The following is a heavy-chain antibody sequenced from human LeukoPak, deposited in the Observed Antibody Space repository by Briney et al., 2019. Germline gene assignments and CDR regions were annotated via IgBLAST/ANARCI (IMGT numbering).Heavy chain of an antibody. D-gene: IGHD6-13*01. CDR2: FDPEDGET. CDR3: ATAKSAAGPYYYYGMDV. J-gene: IGHJ6*02. Sequence: ASVKVSCKVSGYTLTELSMHWVRQAPGKGLEWMGGFDPEDGETIYAQKFQGRVTMTEDTSTDTAYMELSSLRSEDTAVYYCATAKSAAGPYYYYGMDVWGQGTTVTVSS. CDR1: GYTLTELS. V-gene: IGHV1-24*01.